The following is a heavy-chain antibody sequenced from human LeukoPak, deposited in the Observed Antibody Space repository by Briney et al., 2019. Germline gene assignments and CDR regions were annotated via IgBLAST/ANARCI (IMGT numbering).Heavy chain of an antibody. Sequence: SETLSLTCTVSGGSISSYYWSWIRQPPGKGLEWIGYIYYSGCTNYNPSLKSRVTISVDTSKTQFSLKLSSVTAADTAVYYCARAREVTTPLLPYYYGMDVWGKGTTVTVSS. CDR1: GGSISSYY. CDR3: ARAREVTTPLLPYYYGMDV. CDR2: IYYSGCT. D-gene: IGHD4-17*01. J-gene: IGHJ6*04. V-gene: IGHV4-59*01.